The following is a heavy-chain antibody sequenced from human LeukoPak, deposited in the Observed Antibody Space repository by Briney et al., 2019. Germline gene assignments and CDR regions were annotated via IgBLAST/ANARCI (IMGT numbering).Heavy chain of an antibody. D-gene: IGHD3-16*02. CDR1: GYTFTGYY. Sequence: ASVKVSCKASGYTFTGYYMHWGLQAPGHRVERMGWIKPNSGGTNYAQKFQGRVTMTRDTSISTAYMELSRLRSDDTAVYYCARSTMGFGGVIAARAGLDYWGQGTLVTVSS. V-gene: IGHV1-2*02. CDR2: IKPNSGGT. CDR3: ARSTMGFGGVIAARAGLDY. J-gene: IGHJ4*02.